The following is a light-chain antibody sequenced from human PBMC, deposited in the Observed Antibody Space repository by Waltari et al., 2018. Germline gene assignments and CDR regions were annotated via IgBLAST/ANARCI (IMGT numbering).Light chain of an antibody. CDR1: SSNIGRSY. Sequence: QSVLTQPPSASGTPGQRVTISCSGSSSNIGRSYVYWYQQLPGTAPKLLIYRNNQGPSGVPDRFSCSKSGTSASLAISGLRSEDEADYYCASWDDNLSGWVFGGGTKLTVL. CDR3: ASWDDNLSGWV. V-gene: IGLV1-47*01. J-gene: IGLJ3*02. CDR2: RNN.